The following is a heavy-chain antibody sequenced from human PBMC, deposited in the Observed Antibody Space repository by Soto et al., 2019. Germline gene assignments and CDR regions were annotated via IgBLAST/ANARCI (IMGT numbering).Heavy chain of an antibody. CDR2: IYYSGST. V-gene: IGHV4-30-4*01. CDR1: GGSISSGDYY. D-gene: IGHD6-13*01. CDR3: ARDRRIAAAGNYYYYGMDV. J-gene: IGHJ6*02. Sequence: SETLSLTCTVSGGSISSGDYYWSWIRQPPGKGLEWIGYIYYSGSTYYNPSLKSRVTISVDTSKNQFSLKLSSVTAADTAVYYCARDRRIAAAGNYYYYGMDVWGQGTTVTVSS.